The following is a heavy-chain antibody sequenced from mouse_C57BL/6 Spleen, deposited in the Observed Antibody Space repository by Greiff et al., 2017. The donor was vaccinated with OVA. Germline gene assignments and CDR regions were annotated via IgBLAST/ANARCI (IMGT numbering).Heavy chain of an antibody. Sequence: EVKLLESGPGLVKPSQSLSLTCSVTGYSITSGYYWNWIRQFPGNKLEWMGYISYDGSNNYNPSLKNRISITRDTSKNQFFLKLNSVTTEDTATYYCAREVDYYGSSDYAMDYWGQGTSVTVSS. V-gene: IGHV3-6*01. D-gene: IGHD1-1*01. J-gene: IGHJ4*01. CDR3: AREVDYYGSSDYAMDY. CDR2: ISYDGSN. CDR1: GYSITSGYY.